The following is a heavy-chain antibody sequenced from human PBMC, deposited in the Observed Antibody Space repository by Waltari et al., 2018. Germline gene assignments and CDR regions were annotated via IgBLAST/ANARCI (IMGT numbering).Heavy chain of an antibody. CDR2: IKPDGSQQ. D-gene: IGHD7-27*01. CDR1: GFTFSINW. Sequence: EVQLVDSGGGLVQPGGSLRLSCAASGFTFSINWMSGGRQAPGRGLEWLANIKPDGSQQYYVDSVRGRFSISRDNAKNSLYLQLNSLRAEDTAIYYCARDFNWGWDFWGQGTLVTVSS. CDR3: ARDFNWGWDF. J-gene: IGHJ4*02. V-gene: IGHV3-7*03.